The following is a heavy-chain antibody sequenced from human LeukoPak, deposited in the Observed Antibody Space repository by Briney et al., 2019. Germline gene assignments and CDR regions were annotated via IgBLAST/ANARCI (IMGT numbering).Heavy chain of an antibody. D-gene: IGHD6-19*01. CDR3: ARGLYSSGWYGY. CDR2: ISYDGSNK. V-gene: IGHV3-30-3*01. CDR1: GFTFSSYA. J-gene: IGHJ4*02. Sequence: GGSLRLSCAASGFTFSSYAMHWVRQAPGKGLEWVAVISYDGSNKYYADSVKGRFTISRDNAKNSLYLQMNSLRAEDTAVYYCARGLYSSGWYGYWGQGTLVTVSS.